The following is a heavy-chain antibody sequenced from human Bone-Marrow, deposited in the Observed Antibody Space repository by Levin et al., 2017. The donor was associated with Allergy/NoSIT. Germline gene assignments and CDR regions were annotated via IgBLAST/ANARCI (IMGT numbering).Heavy chain of an antibody. Sequence: SVKVSCKASGGTFSSYAISWVRQAPGQGLEWMGGIIPIFGTANYAQKFQGRVTITADESTSTAYMELSSLRSEDTAVYYCARCWVEMATITLDYYGMDVWGQGTTVTVSS. CDR1: GGTFSSYA. V-gene: IGHV1-69*13. J-gene: IGHJ6*02. D-gene: IGHD5-24*01. CDR2: IIPIFGTA. CDR3: ARCWVEMATITLDYYGMDV.